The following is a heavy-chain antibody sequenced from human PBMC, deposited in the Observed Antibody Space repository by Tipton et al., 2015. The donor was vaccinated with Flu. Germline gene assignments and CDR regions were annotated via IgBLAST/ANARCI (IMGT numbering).Heavy chain of an antibody. Sequence: TLSLTCTVSGGSISSYYWSWIRQPPGKGLEWIGYIYYSGSTNYNPSLKSRVTISVDTSKNQFSLKLSSVTAAETAVYYCARELNYGMDVWGQGTTVTVSS. J-gene: IGHJ6*02. V-gene: IGHV4-59*01. CDR3: ARELNYGMDV. CDR2: IYYSGST. CDR1: GGSISSYY.